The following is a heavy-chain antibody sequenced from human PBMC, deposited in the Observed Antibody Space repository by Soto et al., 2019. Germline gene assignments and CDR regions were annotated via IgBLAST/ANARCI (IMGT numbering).Heavy chain of an antibody. D-gene: IGHD2-2*01. CDR1: GFTFSDYY. Sequence: GGSLRLSCAASGFTFSDYYMSWIRQAPGKGLEWVSYISSSGSTIYYADSVKGRFTISRDNAKNSLYLQMNSLRAEDTAVYYCARDRGYCSSTSCYAYYGMDVWGQGTTVTVSS. CDR2: ISSSGSTI. V-gene: IGHV3-11*01. CDR3: ARDRGYCSSTSCYAYYGMDV. J-gene: IGHJ6*02.